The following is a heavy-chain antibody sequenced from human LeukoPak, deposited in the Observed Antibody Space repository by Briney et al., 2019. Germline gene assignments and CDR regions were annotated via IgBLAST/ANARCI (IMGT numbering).Heavy chain of an antibody. CDR3: ARDKLWFGESRLAYYGMDV. J-gene: IGHJ6*02. Sequence: PGGSLRLSCAASAFTFSSYEMNWVRQAQGKGLEWVSYIRSIGSTINYTDSVKGRCTISRDNAKNSLYLQMNSLRAEDTAVYYCARDKLWFGESRLAYYGMDVWGQGTTVTVSS. CDR2: IRSIGSTI. V-gene: IGHV3-48*03. CDR1: AFTFSSYE. D-gene: IGHD3-10*01.